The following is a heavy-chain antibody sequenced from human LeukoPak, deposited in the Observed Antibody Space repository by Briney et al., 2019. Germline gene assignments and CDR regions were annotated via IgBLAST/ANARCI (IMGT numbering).Heavy chain of an antibody. J-gene: IGHJ5*02. CDR2: IYYSGST. CDR3: ARDSSGENGVWFDP. CDR1: DGSITSGGYS. V-gene: IGHV4-30-2*01. D-gene: IGHD3-22*01. Sequence: SETLSLTCAVSDGSITSGGYSWSWIRQPPGKGLEWIGYIYYSGSTYYDPSLKSRVTISVDRSKNQFSLKLSSVTAADTAVYYCARDSSGENGVWFDPWGQGTLVTVSS.